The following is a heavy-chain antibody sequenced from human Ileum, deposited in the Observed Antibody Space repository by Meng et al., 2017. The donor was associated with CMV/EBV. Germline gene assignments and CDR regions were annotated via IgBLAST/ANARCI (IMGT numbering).Heavy chain of an antibody. CDR3: VRQVVAASFDY. V-gene: IGHV4-30-4*08. D-gene: IGHD2-15*01. CDR1: GASISSGDYY. J-gene: IGHJ4*02. Sequence: QVQLQESGPGLVKPSQTLSLSCTVSGASISSGDYYWSWIRQPPGRGLEWIGYIYYSGSPYYKPSLKSRVTISLDTSKNQFSLNLRSVTATDSAVYYCVRQVVAASFDYWGQGALVTVSS. CDR2: IYYSGSP.